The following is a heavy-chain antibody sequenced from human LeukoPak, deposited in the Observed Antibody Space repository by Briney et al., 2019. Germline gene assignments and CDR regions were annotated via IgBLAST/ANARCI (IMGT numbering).Heavy chain of an antibody. CDR1: GFIFSDYA. D-gene: IGHD4-23*01. V-gene: IGHV3-23*01. CDR3: AKGYGGKFFYFDY. J-gene: IGHJ4*02. Sequence: PGGSLRLSCAASGFIFSDYAMSWVRQAPGKGLEWVSTISGSGHVTYFASSVKGWFTIFRDNSKNTLYLEMNSLRAEDTAIYYCAKGYGGKFFYFDYWGQGTLVTVSS. CDR2: ISGSGHVT.